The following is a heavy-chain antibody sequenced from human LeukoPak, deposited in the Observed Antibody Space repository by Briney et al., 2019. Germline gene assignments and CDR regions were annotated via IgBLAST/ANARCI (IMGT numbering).Heavy chain of an antibody. CDR3: ARADCSSSTCYLRRSWFDP. V-gene: IGHV3-21*01. CDR2: ISTSSRYI. CDR1: GFTLGNYD. D-gene: IGHD2-2*01. Sequence: GGSLRLSCAASGFTLGNYDMNWVRQAPGRGLEGVSSISTSSRYIYYKDSVRGRFTISRDDAKNSLYLEMNSLRAEDTAVYYCARADCSSSTCYLRRSWFDPWGQGTLVTVSS. J-gene: IGHJ5*02.